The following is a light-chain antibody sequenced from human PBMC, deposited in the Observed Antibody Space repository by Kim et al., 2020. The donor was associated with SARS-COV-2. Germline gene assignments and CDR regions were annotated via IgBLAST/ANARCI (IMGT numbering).Light chain of an antibody. CDR2: QAS. V-gene: IGKV3-20*01. J-gene: IGKJ2*01. CDR3: QQYGNSPRT. CDR1: QTVVSSY. Sequence: EIVLTQSPDTLSLSPGERAILSCRASQTVVSSYLAWYQHNPGRAPRLLIWQASNRATGIPDRFSGSGSGTDFTLTISRLEPEDFAVYYCQQYGNSPRTFGQGTKLEI.